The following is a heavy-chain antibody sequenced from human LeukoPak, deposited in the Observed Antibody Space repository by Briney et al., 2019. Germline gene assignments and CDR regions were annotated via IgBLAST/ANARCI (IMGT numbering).Heavy chain of an antibody. CDR3: ARYGGQLGMVILFDY. CDR1: GYTFTSYG. D-gene: IGHD3-22*01. J-gene: IGHJ4*02. Sequence: ASVKVSCKASGYTFTSYGISWVRQAPGQGLEWMGWISAYNGNTNYAQKLQDRVTMTTDTSTSTAYMELRSLRSDDTAVYYCARYGGQLGMVILFDYWGQGTLVTVSS. V-gene: IGHV1-18*01. CDR2: ISAYNGNT.